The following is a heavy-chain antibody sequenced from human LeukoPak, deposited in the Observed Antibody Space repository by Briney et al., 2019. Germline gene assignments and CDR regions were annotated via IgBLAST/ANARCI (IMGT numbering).Heavy chain of an antibody. CDR2: ISGSRSTI. CDR1: GFTFSDHG. D-gene: IGHD3-22*01. CDR3: ARAATTMIVASDY. V-gene: IGHV3-48*01. J-gene: IGHJ4*02. Sequence: GGSLRLSCAASGFTFSDHGMHWARQAPGKGLEWVSYISGSRSTIYYADSVKGRFTISRDNAKNSLYLQMNSLRAEDTAMYYCARAATTMIVASDYWGQGTLVTVSS.